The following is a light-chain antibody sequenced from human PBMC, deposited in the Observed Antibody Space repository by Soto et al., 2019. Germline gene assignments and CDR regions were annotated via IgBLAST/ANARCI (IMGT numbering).Light chain of an antibody. CDR1: QSVSRY. CDR3: KPRSNWPIT. CDR2: DEY. Sequence: ELVLTQSPASLSLCAGGRAAVSRRASQSVSRYLAWYQQKPGQAHRIIIYDEYNRATGIKDRFSGSGSGTDFTLTIRRLEPEDFAVYYCKPRSNWPITLGTWPRLELK. J-gene: IGKJ5*01. V-gene: IGKV3-11*01.